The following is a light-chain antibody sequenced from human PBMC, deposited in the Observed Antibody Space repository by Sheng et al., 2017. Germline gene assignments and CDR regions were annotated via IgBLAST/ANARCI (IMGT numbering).Light chain of an antibody. CDR1: QTFSSST. Sequence: EIVLTQSPDTLSLSPGERATLSCRASQTFSSSTLAWYQQKPGQAPRLLIHGASSRATGVPDRFSGEGSGTDFTLTISMLEPEDFAVYSCQQRSNWPMTFGGGT. CDR2: GAS. CDR3: QQRSNWPMT. V-gene: IGKV3D-20*02. J-gene: IGKJ4*01.